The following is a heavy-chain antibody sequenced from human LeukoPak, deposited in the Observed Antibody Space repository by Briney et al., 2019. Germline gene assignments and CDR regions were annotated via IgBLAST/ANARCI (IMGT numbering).Heavy chain of an antibody. D-gene: IGHD2-2*01. J-gene: IGHJ3*02. V-gene: IGHV1-69*05. CDR3: ASSSTSCYGPAGLGGDWCDAFDI. CDR1: GGTFSCYA. Sequence: SVKVSCKASGGTFSCYAISWVRQAPGQGLEWMGGIIPIFGTANYAQKFQGRVTITTDESTSTAYMELSSLRSEDTAVYYCASSSTSCYGPAGLGGDWCDAFDIWGQGTMVTVSS. CDR2: IIPIFGTA.